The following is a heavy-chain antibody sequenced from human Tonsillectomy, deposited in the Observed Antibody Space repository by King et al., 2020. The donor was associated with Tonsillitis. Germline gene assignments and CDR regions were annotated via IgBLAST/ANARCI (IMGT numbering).Heavy chain of an antibody. D-gene: IGHD3-10*01. Sequence: QVQLQQWGARLLKPSETLSLTCAVYGGSFGGYYWSWIRQPPGKGLEWIGEINHSGSTTYNPSLRSRVTTSGDTSKNPFSLKLSSVTAADTAVYYCARGSVLSMATSAGASYHMDVWGKGTTVIVSS. J-gene: IGHJ6*03. CDR3: ARGSVLSMATSAGASYHMDV. CDR2: INHSGST. V-gene: IGHV4-34*01. CDR1: GGSFGGYY.